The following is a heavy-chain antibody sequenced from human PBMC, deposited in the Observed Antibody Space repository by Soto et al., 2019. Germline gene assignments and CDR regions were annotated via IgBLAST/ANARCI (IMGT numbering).Heavy chain of an antibody. CDR3: ARDQTGSYPYNWFDP. D-gene: IGHD1-26*01. CDR1: GFTFRNFA. CDR2: IWSDGSNK. Sequence: QVQLVESGGAGFQLGSSRGLSVAAFGFTFRNFAFNWVGQAPGKGLGWVSVIWSDGSNKYYTDSVKGRFTISRDNSKNTVHLQMNSLRAEDTAVYYCARDQTGSYPYNWFDPWGQGTLVTVSS. J-gene: IGHJ5*02. V-gene: IGHV3-33*01.